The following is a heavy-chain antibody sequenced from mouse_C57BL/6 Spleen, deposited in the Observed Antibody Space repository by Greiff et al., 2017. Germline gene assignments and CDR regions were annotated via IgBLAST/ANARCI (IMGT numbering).Heavy chain of an antibody. V-gene: IGHV5-4*01. CDR3: ARWRRSYDGYYVGCGMDY. Sequence: EVQGVESGGGLVKPGGSLKLSCAASGFTFSSYAMSWVRQTPEKRLEWVATISDGGSYTYSPDNVKGRFTISRDNAKNNLYLQMSHLKSVDTAMFYCARWRRSYDGYYVGCGMDYWGQGTSVTVSS. J-gene: IGHJ4*01. CDR1: GFTFSSYA. CDR2: ISDGGSYT. D-gene: IGHD2-3*01.